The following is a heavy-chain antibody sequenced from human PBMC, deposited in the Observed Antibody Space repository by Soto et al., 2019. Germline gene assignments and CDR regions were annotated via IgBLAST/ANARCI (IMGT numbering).Heavy chain of an antibody. Sequence: KPSETLSLTCAFSVGSVISGTYSWNWIRQPPGKALEWIGYIYHSGSFYYNPSLRSRVAISIDRSKNQFSLDLRSVTATDTAVYYCARASGYCSGGTCFPFDYWGRGTLGTVSS. CDR1: VGSVISGTYS. CDR3: ARASGYCSGGTCFPFDY. D-gene: IGHD2-15*01. V-gene: IGHV4-30-2*01. CDR2: IYHSGSF. J-gene: IGHJ4*02.